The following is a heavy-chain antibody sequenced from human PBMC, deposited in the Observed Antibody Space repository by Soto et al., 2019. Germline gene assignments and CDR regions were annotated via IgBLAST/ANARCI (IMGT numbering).Heavy chain of an antibody. D-gene: IGHD2-15*01. Sequence: EVQLLESGGGLVQPGGSLRLSCAASGFTFSSFAMSWVRQTPGKGLECVSAISGSGSSTYYADSVKGRFTISRDNSKNTLYLQMNSLRAEDTAVYYCAKETYIVVVLAANGLFDYWGQGTLVTVSS. CDR3: AKETYIVVVLAANGLFDY. V-gene: IGHV3-23*01. CDR2: ISGSGSST. J-gene: IGHJ4*02. CDR1: GFTFSSFA.